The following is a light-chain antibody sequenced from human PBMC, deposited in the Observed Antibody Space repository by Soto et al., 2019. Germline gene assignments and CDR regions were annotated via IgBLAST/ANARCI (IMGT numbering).Light chain of an antibody. CDR2: WTS. CDR3: HQYYSLPYT. Sequence: DIVMTQSPDSLAVSLGERATINCRSSQSVLYSSNNKNYLAWYQQKPGHPPKLLIYWTSTREPGVPDRFSGSGSGTDFTLTISSLQAEDVAVYYCHQYYSLPYTFGQGTKLEIK. CDR1: QSVLYSSNNKNY. J-gene: IGKJ2*01. V-gene: IGKV4-1*01.